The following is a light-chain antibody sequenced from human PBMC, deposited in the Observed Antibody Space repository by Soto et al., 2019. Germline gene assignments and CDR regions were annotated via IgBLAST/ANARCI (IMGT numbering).Light chain of an antibody. CDR1: TNDIGGYNY. J-gene: IGLJ2*01. CDR3: SSYTITSTLVI. Sequence: QSALTQPASVSGSPGQSITISCSGSTNDIGGYNYVSWYQHHPGKVPKLIIYEVNKRPSGVSDRFSGSKSGNTASLTISGLQAEDEADYYCSSYTITSTLVIFGGGTKLTVL. CDR2: EVN. V-gene: IGLV2-14*01.